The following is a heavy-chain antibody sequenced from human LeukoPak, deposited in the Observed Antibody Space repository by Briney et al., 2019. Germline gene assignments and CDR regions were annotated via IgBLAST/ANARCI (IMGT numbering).Heavy chain of an antibody. V-gene: IGHV3-21*01. J-gene: IGHJ4*02. CDR2: ISGSNSYI. D-gene: IGHD1-1*01. CDR1: GFTFSSYT. CDR3: ARALTTLTYEGY. Sequence: PGGSLRLSCAASGFTFSSYTMHWIRQAPGKGLEWVSSISGSNSYIFYADSVKGRFTVSRDNAKDSLYLQMNSLRAEDTAVYYCARALTTLTYEGYWGQGTLVTVSS.